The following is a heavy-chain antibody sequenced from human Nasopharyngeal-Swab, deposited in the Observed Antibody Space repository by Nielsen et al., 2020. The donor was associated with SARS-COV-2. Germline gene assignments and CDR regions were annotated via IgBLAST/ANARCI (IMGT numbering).Heavy chain of an antibody. J-gene: IGHJ6*03. D-gene: IGHD6-19*01. V-gene: IGHV3-30-3*01. CDR1: GFTFSSYA. CDR2: ISYDGSNK. CDR3: ARDQGSGWLGGYMDV. Sequence: GESLKISCAASGFTFSSYAMHWVRQAPGKGLEWVAVISYDGSNKYYADSVKGRFTISRDNSKNTLYLQMNSLRAGDTAVYYCARDQGSGWLGGYMDVWGKGTTVTVSS.